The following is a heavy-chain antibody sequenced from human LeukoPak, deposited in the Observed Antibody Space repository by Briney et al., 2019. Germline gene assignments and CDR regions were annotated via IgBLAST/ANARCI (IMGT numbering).Heavy chain of an antibody. CDR2: IYTSGST. CDR1: GGSISSYY. Sequence: TSETLSPTCTVSGGSISSYYWSWIRQPAGKGLEWIGRIYTSGSTNYNPSLKSRVTMSIDTSKNQFSLKLSSVTAADTAVYYCASLVYCSGGSCLFDYSDYWGQGTLVTVSS. V-gene: IGHV4-4*07. CDR3: ASLVYCSGGSCLFDYSDY. J-gene: IGHJ4*02. D-gene: IGHD2-15*01.